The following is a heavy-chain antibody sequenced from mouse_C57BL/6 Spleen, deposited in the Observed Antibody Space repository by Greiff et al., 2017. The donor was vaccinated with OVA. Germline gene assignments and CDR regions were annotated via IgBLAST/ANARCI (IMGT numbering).Heavy chain of an antibody. CDR1: GFTFSSYA. CDR3: TRVDGYDGFAY. Sequence: EVQLQESGEGLVKPGGSLKLSCAASGFTFSSYAMSWVRQTPEQRLEWVAYISSGGDCIYYADTVKGRFTLSRDNARNTLYLQMSSLKSEDTAMDYCTRVDGYDGFAYWGQGTLVTVSA. D-gene: IGHD2-2*01. J-gene: IGHJ3*01. CDR2: ISSGGDCI. V-gene: IGHV5-9-1*02.